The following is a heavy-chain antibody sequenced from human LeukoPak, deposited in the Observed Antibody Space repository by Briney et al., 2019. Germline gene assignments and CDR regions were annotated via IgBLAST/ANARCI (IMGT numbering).Heavy chain of an antibody. J-gene: IGHJ5*02. V-gene: IGHV4-34*01. CDR3: ARCGYSYGSGIRFWFDP. CDR2: INHSGST. CDR1: GGSFSGYY. Sequence: SETLSLTCAVYGGSFSGYYWSWIRQPPGKGLEWIGEINHSGSTNYNPSLKSRVTISVDTSKNQFSLKLSSVTAADTAVYYCARCGYSYGSGIRFWFDPWGQGTLVTVSS. D-gene: IGHD5-18*01.